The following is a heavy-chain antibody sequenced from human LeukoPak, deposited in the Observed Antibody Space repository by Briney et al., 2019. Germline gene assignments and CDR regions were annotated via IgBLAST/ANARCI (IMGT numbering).Heavy chain of an antibody. J-gene: IGHJ4*02. Sequence: GGSLRLSCAASGFTFSSYAMHWVRQAPGKGLEWVAVISYDGSNKYYADSVKGRFTISRDNSKNTLYLQMNSLRAEDTAVYYCARGSWNYYDSSGYYGGLDYWGQGTLVTVSS. CDR3: ARGSWNYYDSSGYYGGLDY. D-gene: IGHD3-22*01. V-gene: IGHV3-30-3*01. CDR2: ISYDGSNK. CDR1: GFTFSSYA.